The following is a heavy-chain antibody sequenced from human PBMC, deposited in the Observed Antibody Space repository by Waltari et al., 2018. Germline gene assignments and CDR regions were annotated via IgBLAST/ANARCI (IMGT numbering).Heavy chain of an antibody. V-gene: IGHV4-34*01. J-gene: IGHJ4*02. Sequence: QVRLQQWGAGLLKPSETLSLTCVVSGGSLSGYYWSWIRQPPGKGLEWMWEVNYGGTTNYNPSLKSRITVSIDTSNNQFSLNLNSVTAADTAVYYCAKQVAGSGWYLGWGQGTLVSVSS. CDR3: AKQVAGSGWYLG. CDR2: VNYGGTT. CDR1: GGSLSGYY. D-gene: IGHD6-19*01.